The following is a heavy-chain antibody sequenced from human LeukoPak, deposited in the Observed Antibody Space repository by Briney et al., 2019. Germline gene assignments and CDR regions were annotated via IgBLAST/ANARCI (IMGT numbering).Heavy chain of an antibody. V-gene: IGHV3-15*01. CDR3: TTDLGYYYDSSGYQDAFDI. Sequence: PGGSLRLSCAASGFTVSSNYMSWVRQAPGKGLEWVGRIKSKTDGGTTDYAAPVEGRFTISRDDSKNTLYLQMNSLKTEDTAVYYCTTDLGYYYDSSGYQDAFDIWGQGTMVTVSS. CDR2: IKSKTDGGTT. CDR1: GFTVSSNY. J-gene: IGHJ3*02. D-gene: IGHD3-22*01.